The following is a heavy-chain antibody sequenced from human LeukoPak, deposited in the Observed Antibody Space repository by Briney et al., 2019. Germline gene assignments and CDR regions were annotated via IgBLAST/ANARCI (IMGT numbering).Heavy chain of an antibody. V-gene: IGHV1-8*01. CDR1: GYTFTSYD. CDR3: ARGPNKYDGGNSGSAWFDP. Sequence: ASVKVSCKASGYTFTSYDINWVRQATGLGPEWMGWMNPNSVNTGYAQKFQGRVTTTRNTSISTAYLELSSLTSEDTAVYYCARGPNKYDGGNSGSAWFDPWGQGSLVTVSS. J-gene: IGHJ5*02. CDR2: MNPNSVNT. D-gene: IGHD4-23*01.